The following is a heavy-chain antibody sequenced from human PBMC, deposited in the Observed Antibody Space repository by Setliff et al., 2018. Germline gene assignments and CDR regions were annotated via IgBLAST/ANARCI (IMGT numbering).Heavy chain of an antibody. CDR2: IIPVFGTA. CDR1: GGTFRTDG. D-gene: IGHD5-12*01. Sequence: SVKVSCKASGGTFRTDGFNWVRQAPGQGLEWMGRIIPVFGTAKYVQKFQSRVTISADESARTAYMELSSLRFEDTAVYYCARGRDGYNANAYEIWGQGTMVTVSS. J-gene: IGHJ3*02. CDR3: ARGRDGYNANAYEI. V-gene: IGHV1-69*13.